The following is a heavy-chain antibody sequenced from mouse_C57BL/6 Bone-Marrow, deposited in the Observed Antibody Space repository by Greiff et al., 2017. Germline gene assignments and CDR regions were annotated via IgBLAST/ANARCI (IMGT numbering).Heavy chain of an antibody. CDR1: GYTFTSYG. J-gene: IGHJ2*01. V-gene: IGHV1-81*01. CDR2: IYPRSGNT. Sequence: VKLMESGAELARPGASVKLSCKASGYTFTSYGISWVKQRTGQGLEWIGEIYPRSGNTYYNEKFKGKATLTADKSSSTAYMELRSLTSEDSAVYFCAKLTGYYCDYWGQGTTLTVSS. D-gene: IGHD4-1*01. CDR3: AKLTGYYCDY.